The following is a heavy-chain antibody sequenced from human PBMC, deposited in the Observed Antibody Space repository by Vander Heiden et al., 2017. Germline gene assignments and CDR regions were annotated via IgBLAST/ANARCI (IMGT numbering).Heavy chain of an antibody. CDR3: ARLKTVTTGHFYGMDV. CDR2: IYSTGSS. D-gene: IGHD4-4*01. J-gene: IGHJ6*02. V-gene: IGHV4-4*07. CDR1: GGSISGFY. Sequence: QVQLQESGPGLVKPSATLSLTCTGSGGSISGFYWSWIRQPAGKGLEWIGRIYSTGSSNYNPSLKSRVTMSTDTSKNRFSLRLTSVTAADTAMYFCARLKTVTTGHFYGMDVWGQGTPVTVSS.